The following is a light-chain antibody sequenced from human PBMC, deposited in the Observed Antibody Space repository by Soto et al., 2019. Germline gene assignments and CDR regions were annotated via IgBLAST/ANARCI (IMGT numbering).Light chain of an antibody. CDR2: EVT. CDR3: SSFAGTNSFV. J-gene: IGLJ1*01. CDR1: TSDIGAYNY. Sequence: HSVLTQPPSASGSPGQSVTISCTGTTSDIGAYNYVSWYQQRPGKAPKLIIYEVTRRPSGVPDRIFGSKSYTTASLTVSGLQAEDEADYYCSSFAGTNSFVFGTGTKVTV. V-gene: IGLV2-8*01.